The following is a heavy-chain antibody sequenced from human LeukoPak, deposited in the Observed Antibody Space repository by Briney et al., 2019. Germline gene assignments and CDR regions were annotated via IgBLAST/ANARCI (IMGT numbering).Heavy chain of an antibody. J-gene: IGHJ6*03. CDR3: ARDHISNSGYDRHYYYMDV. V-gene: IGHV4-59*01. Sequence: SETLSLTCTVSGGSISSYYWSWIRQPPGKGLEWIGYIYYSGSTNYNPSLKSRVTISVDTSKNQFSLKLSSVTAADTAVYYCARDHISNSGYDRHYYYMDVWGKGTTVTVSS. CDR2: IYYSGST. CDR1: GGSISSYY. D-gene: IGHD5-12*01.